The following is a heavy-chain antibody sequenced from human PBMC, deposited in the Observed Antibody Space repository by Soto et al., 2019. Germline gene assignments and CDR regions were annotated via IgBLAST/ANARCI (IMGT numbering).Heavy chain of an antibody. CDR1: GYTFNRYA. V-gene: IGHV1-18*01. J-gene: IGHJ4*02. CDR3: ARLYYYDSSGYYYVEDF. CDR2: ISAYNGNT. Sequence: VSCRAAGYTFNRYAISWVRQATGQGFEWMGWISAYNGNTNYAQKLQGRVTMTTDTSTSTAYMELRSLRSDDTAVYYCARLYYYDSSGYYYVEDFWGQGTLVTVSS. D-gene: IGHD3-22*01.